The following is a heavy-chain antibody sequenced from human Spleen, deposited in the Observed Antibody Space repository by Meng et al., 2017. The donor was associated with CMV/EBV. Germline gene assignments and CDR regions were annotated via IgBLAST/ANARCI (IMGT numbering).Heavy chain of an antibody. Sequence: ASVKVSCKASGYTFTSYYMHWVRQAPGQGLEWMGIINPSGGSTSYAQKFQGRVTMTRDTSTSTVYMELSSLRSEDTAAYYCARGQYCSSTSCYGGDYYGMDVWGQGTTVTVSS. CDR2: INPSGGST. J-gene: IGHJ6*02. V-gene: IGHV1-46*01. D-gene: IGHD2-2*01. CDR3: ARGQYCSSTSCYGGDYYGMDV. CDR1: GYTFTSYY.